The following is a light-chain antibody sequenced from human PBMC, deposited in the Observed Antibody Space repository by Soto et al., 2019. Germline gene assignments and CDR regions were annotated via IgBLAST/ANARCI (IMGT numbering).Light chain of an antibody. Sequence: EIVWTQSPGTLSLSPGDRATLSCRASQSLSSRYLAWYRQKPGQAPRLLIYGASNRATGIPDRFSGSGSGTDFALTISRLEPDDFEVYYCQQYSSSPPTFGGGTKVEIK. V-gene: IGKV3-20*01. CDR2: GAS. CDR1: QSLSSRY. CDR3: QQYSSSPPT. J-gene: IGKJ4*01.